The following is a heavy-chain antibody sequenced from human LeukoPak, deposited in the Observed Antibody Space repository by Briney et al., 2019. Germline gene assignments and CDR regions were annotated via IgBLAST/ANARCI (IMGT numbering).Heavy chain of an antibody. Sequence: GGSLRLSCAASGFTVSSNYMSWVRQAPGKGLEWVSVIYSGGSTYYADSVKGRFTISRDNSKNTLYLQMNSLRAEDTAVYYCARPRAGGPSYYFDYWGQGTLVTVSS. CDR3: ARPRAGGPSYYFDY. CDR2: IYSGGST. J-gene: IGHJ4*02. D-gene: IGHD2-15*01. CDR1: GFTVSSNY. V-gene: IGHV3-53*01.